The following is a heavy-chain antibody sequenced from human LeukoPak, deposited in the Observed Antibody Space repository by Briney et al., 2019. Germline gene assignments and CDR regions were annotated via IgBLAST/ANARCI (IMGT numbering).Heavy chain of an antibody. V-gene: IGHV3-23*01. D-gene: IGHD5-18*01. J-gene: IGHJ1*01. CDR1: GFTFDDHT. Sequence: PGGSLRLSCAASGFTFDDHTMHWVRQVPGQGLEWVSGISNSGHSTYNADSVKGRFSSTRDNSKNTLYLQMNSLRAEDTAVYYCAKDWRNGYSSDWYSEGYFPHWGQGTLVTVSS. CDR2: ISNSGHST. CDR3: AKDWRNGYSSDWYSEGYFPH.